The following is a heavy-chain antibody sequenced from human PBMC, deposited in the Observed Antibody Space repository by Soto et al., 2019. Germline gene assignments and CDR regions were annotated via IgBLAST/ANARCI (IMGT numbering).Heavy chain of an antibody. CDR1: GFTFSSYA. J-gene: IGHJ6*02. Sequence: GGSLRLSCAASGFTFSSYAMSWVRQAPGKGLEWVSAISGSGGSTYYADSVKGRFTISRDNSKNTLYLQMNSLRAEDTAVYYCAKVGYFGCPMYYYGMYVWARGTTVT. V-gene: IGHV3-23*01. D-gene: IGHD3-9*01. CDR2: ISGSGGST. CDR3: AKVGYFGCPMYYYGMYV.